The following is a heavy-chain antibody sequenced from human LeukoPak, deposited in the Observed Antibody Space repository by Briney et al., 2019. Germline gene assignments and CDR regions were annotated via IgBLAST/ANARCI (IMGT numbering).Heavy chain of an antibody. Sequence: GGSLRLSCAASGFTFTCCWMSSVRQTPGKGLGWLASIKQDGREKFYADSVKGRFTISRDNAKNSLYLQVNSLRAEDTAVYYCARVPGVTRYFDSWGQGILVTVSS. CDR2: IKQDGREK. D-gene: IGHD4-23*01. CDR1: GFTFTCCW. J-gene: IGHJ4*02. CDR3: ARVPGVTRYFDS. V-gene: IGHV3-7*01.